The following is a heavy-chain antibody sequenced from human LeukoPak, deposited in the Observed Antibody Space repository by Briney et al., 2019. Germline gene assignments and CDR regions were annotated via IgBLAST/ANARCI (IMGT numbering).Heavy chain of an antibody. J-gene: IGHJ4*02. CDR3: AGLDYSDLSHYFDY. D-gene: IGHD4-11*01. CDR2: IYHSGST. CDR1: GYSISSGYY. Sequence: PSETLSLTCAVSGYSISSGYYWGWIRQPPGKGLEWIGSIYHSGSTYYNPSLKSRVTISVDTSKNQFSLKLSSVTAADTAVYYCAGLDYSDLSHYFDYWGQGTLVTVSS. V-gene: IGHV4-38-2*01.